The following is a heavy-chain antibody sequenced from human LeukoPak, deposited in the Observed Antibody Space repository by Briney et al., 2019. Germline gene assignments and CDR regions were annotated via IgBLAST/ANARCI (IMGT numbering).Heavy chain of an antibody. CDR2: ISSSGSTI. D-gene: IGHD3-9*01. CDR1: GFTFSSYE. Sequence: GGSLRLSCAASGFTFSSYEMNWVRQAPGKGLEWVSYISSSGSTIYYADSVKGRFTISRDNAKNSLYLQMNSLRAEDTAVYYCARDTTYYDILTGSDYFDYWGQGTLVTVSS. V-gene: IGHV3-48*03. J-gene: IGHJ4*02. CDR3: ARDTTYYDILTGSDYFDY.